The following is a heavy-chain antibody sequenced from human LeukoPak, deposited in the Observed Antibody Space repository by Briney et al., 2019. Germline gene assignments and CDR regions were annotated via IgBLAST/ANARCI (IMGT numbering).Heavy chain of an antibody. D-gene: IGHD3-10*01. Sequence: SQTLSLTCAISGDSVSSNSAAWNWIRQSPSRGLEWLGRTYYRSKWHSYYAPSVKSRITINPDISKNQFSLQLKSVTPEDTAVYYCARMVGLVSDFWGQGTLVTVSP. CDR3: ARMVGLVSDF. CDR1: GDSVSSNSAA. V-gene: IGHV6-1*01. J-gene: IGHJ4*02. CDR2: TYYRSKWHS.